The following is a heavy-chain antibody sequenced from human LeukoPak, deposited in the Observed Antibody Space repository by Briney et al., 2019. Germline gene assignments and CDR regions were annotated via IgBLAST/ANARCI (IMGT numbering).Heavy chain of an antibody. CDR3: ARDGARAAAGRGVFDY. Sequence: PSETPSLTCTVSGGSISSYYWSSIRQPPGKGLECLGYIYYSGSTNYNPSLKSRVTISVDTSKNQFSLKLSSVTAADTAVYYCARDGARAAAGRGVFDYWGQGTLVTVSS. V-gene: IGHV4-59*01. J-gene: IGHJ4*02. CDR2: IYYSGST. D-gene: IGHD6-13*01. CDR1: GGSISSYY.